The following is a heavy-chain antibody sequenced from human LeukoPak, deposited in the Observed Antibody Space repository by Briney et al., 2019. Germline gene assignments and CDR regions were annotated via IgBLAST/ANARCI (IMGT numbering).Heavy chain of an antibody. CDR2: IIPIFGTA. J-gene: IGHJ4*02. Sequence: ASVKVSCKASGGTFSSYAISWVRQAPGQGLEWMGRIIPIFGTANYAQKFQGGVTITADKSTSTAYMELSSLRSEDTAVYYCARDQVHPSFDYWGQGTLVTVSS. CDR1: GGTFSSYA. CDR3: ARDQVHPSFDY. V-gene: IGHV1-69*06.